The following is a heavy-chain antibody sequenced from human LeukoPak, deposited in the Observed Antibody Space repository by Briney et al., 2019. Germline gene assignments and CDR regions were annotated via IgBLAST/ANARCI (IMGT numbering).Heavy chain of an antibody. V-gene: IGHV4-34*01. D-gene: IGHD2-2*02. CDR3: ARVFSVVVPAAILDYGMDV. J-gene: IGHJ6*02. CDR1: GGSFSGYY. Sequence: SETLSLTCAVYGGSFSGYYWSWIRQPPGKGLEWIGEINHSGSTNYNPSLKSRVTISVDTSKNQFSLKLSSVTAADTAVYYCARVFSVVVPAAILDYGMDVWGQGTTVTVS. CDR2: INHSGST.